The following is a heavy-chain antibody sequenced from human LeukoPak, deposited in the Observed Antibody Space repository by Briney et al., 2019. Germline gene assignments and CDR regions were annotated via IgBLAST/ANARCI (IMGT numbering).Heavy chain of an antibody. CDR2: IYHSGST. CDR1: GGSISSGGYS. V-gene: IGHV4-30-2*01. CDR3: AREVTVTTHNWFDP. D-gene: IGHD4-17*01. J-gene: IGHJ5*02. Sequence: SETLSLTCAVSGGSISSGGYSWSWLRQLPGKGLEWIGYIYHSGSTYYNPSLKSRVTMSVDRSKNQFSLKLSSVTAADTAVYYCAREVTVTTHNWFDPWGQGTLVTVSS.